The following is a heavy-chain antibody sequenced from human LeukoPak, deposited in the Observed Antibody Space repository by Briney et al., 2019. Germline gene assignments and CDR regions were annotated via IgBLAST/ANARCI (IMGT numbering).Heavy chain of an antibody. V-gene: IGHV1-18*01. CDR2: ISAYNGNT. CDR3: ARAPEGYGDLGNPGGNDY. D-gene: IGHD4-17*01. Sequence: ASVKVSCKASGYTFTSYGISWVRQAPGQGLEWMGWISAYNGNTNYAQKLQGRVSMTTDTSTSTAYMELRSLRSDDTAVYYCARAPEGYGDLGNPGGNDYWGQGTLVTVSS. J-gene: IGHJ4*02. CDR1: GYTFTSYG.